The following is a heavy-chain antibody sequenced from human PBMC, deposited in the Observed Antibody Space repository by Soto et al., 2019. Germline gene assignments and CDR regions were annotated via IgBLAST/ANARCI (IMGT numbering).Heavy chain of an antibody. D-gene: IGHD2-15*01. Sequence: SGPTLVNPTQTLTLTCTFSGFSLSTSGVGVGWIRQPPGKALEWLALIYWNDDKRYSPSLKSRLTITKDTSKNQVVFTMTNMDPVDTATYYCARAIVVVVTATHYYYYGMDVWGQGTTVTVSS. V-gene: IGHV2-5*01. CDR2: IYWNDDK. CDR3: ARAIVVVVTATHYYYYGMDV. J-gene: IGHJ6*02. CDR1: GFSLSTSGVG.